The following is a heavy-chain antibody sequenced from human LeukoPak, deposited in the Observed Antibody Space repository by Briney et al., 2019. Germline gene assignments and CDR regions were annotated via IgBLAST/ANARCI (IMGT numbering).Heavy chain of an antibody. Sequence: GASVRVSCTASGYTFTGYYMHWVRQAPGQGLEWMGWINPNSGGTNYAQTFQGRVTMTRDSSNSTAYMELSRLRSDDTAVYYGARDYDFWSGPGPWGQGTLVTVSS. J-gene: IGHJ5*02. V-gene: IGHV1-2*02. D-gene: IGHD3-3*01. CDR2: INPNSGGT. CDR1: GYTFTGYY. CDR3: ARDYDFWSGPGP.